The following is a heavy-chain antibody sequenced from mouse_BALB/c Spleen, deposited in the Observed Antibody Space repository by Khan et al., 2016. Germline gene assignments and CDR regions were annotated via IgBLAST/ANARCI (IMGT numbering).Heavy chain of an antibody. Sequence: VQLQESGAELMKPGASVKISCKATGYTFSSYWIEWVKQRPGHGLEWIGEILPGSGSTNYNEKFRGKATFTADTSSNTAYMQLSSLTSEDSAVPNCARTDGRGYFDYWGQGTTLTVAS. V-gene: IGHV1-9*01. J-gene: IGHJ2*01. CDR3: ARTDGRGYFDY. CDR2: ILPGSGST. CDR1: GYTFSSYW.